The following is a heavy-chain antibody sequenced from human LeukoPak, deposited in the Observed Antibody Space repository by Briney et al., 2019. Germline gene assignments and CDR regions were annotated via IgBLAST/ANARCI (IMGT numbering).Heavy chain of an antibody. D-gene: IGHD6-6*01. Sequence: SETLSLTCTVSGGSISSSSYYWDWIRQSPGKGPEWIGNIYSGGSTYYNPSLKSRVTISVDTSKNQFSLKLSSVTAADTAVYYCARLGLGSSRDYWGQGTLVTVSS. V-gene: IGHV4-39*01. J-gene: IGHJ4*02. CDR3: ARLGLGSSRDY. CDR2: IYSGGST. CDR1: GGSISSSSYY.